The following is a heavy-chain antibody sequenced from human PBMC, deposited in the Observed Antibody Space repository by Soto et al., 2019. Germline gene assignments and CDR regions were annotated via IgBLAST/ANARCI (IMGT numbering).Heavy chain of an antibody. CDR3: ARLYYYGSGSYMPTFRDYYYGMDV. D-gene: IGHD3-10*01. Sequence: SETLSLTCPVSGGSLSSSSYYWGWIRQPPGKGLEWIGSIYYSGSTYYNPSLKSRVTISVDTSKNQFSLKLSSVTAADTAVYYCARLYYYGSGSYMPTFRDYYYGMDVWGQGTTVTVSS. CDR1: GGSLSSSSYY. V-gene: IGHV4-39*01. J-gene: IGHJ6*02. CDR2: IYYSGST.